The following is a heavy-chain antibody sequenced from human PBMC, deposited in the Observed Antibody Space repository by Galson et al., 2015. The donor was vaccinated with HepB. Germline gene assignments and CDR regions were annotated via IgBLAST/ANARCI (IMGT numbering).Heavy chain of an antibody. CDR1: GGTFSSYA. J-gene: IGHJ6*03. V-gene: IGHV1-69*10. CDR2: IIPIIDKT. Sequence: SVKVSCKVSGGTFSSYAFNWVRQAPGQGLEWMGGIIPIIDKTDYAQMFQGRVTITADKSTNTAFMELISLRSQDTALYYCARAIITSRGYYMDVWGKGTTVTVSS. CDR3: ARAIITSRGYYMDV. D-gene: IGHD3-10*01.